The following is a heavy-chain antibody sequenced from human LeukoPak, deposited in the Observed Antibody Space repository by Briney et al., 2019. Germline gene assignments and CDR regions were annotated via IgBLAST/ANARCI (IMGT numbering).Heavy chain of an antibody. J-gene: IGHJ6*02. CDR2: ITPFNGNT. CDR3: ASSYDSSSDYGMDV. CDR1: GYTFTYRY. V-gene: IGHV1-45*02. Sequence: GASVKVSCKASGYTFTYRYLHWVRQAPGQALEWMGWITPFNGNTNYAQKFQDRVTITRDRSMSTAYMELSSLRSEDTAMYYCASSYDSSSDYGMDVWGQGTTVTVSS. D-gene: IGHD3-22*01.